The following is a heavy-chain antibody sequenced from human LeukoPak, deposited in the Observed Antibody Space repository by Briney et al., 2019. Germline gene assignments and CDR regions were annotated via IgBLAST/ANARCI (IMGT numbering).Heavy chain of an antibody. D-gene: IGHD4-23*01. Sequence: SETLSLTCTVSGGSISSSNYYWGCIRQPPGKGLEWIGSIYYSGSTYYNPSLKSRVTISVDTSKNQFSLKLSSVTAADTAVYYCARLVRNVGYGGDQFDYWGQGTLVTVSS. CDR1: GGSISSSNYY. J-gene: IGHJ4*02. CDR2: IYYSGST. CDR3: ARLVRNVGYGGDQFDY. V-gene: IGHV4-39*01.